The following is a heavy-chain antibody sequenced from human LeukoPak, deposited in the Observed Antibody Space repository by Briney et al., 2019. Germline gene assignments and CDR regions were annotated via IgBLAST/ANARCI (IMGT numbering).Heavy chain of an antibody. D-gene: IGHD2-2*02. Sequence: GGSLRLSCAASGLTFSSYAMSWVRQAPGKGLEWVSYISSSGSTIYYADSVKGRFTISRDNAKNSLYLQMDSLRAEDTAVYYCARVICSTSCYTFDYWGQGTLVTVSS. CDR2: ISSSGSTI. J-gene: IGHJ4*02. CDR3: ARVICSTSCYTFDY. V-gene: IGHV3-48*04. CDR1: GLTFSSYA.